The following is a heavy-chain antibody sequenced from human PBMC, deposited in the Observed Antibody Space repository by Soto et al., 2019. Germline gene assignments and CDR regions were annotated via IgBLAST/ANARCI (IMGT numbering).Heavy chain of an antibody. CDR2: IIPIFGTT. V-gene: IGHV1-69*01. CDR1: GGTFSSYA. J-gene: IGHJ4*02. Sequence: SCKASGGTFSSYAISWVRQAPGQGLEWMGGIIPIFGTTKHAQKFQGRVTSTADESTSTVYMELSRLTSEDTALYYCARNNYYDSSGYYYFDYWGQGTPVTVSS. CDR3: ARNNYYDSSGYYYFDY. D-gene: IGHD3-22*01.